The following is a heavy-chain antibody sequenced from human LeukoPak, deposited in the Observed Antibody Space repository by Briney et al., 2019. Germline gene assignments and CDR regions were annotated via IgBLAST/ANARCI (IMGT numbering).Heavy chain of an antibody. Sequence: ASVKVSCKASGYTFTSYAMHWVRQAPGQRLEWMGWINAGNGNTKYSQKFQGRVTITRDTSASTAYMELSSLRSEDTAVYYCARAPRGSYYYYGMDVWGQGTTVTVSS. D-gene: IGHD1-26*01. V-gene: IGHV1-3*01. CDR1: GYTFTSYA. CDR3: ARAPRGSYYYYGMDV. CDR2: INAGNGNT. J-gene: IGHJ6*02.